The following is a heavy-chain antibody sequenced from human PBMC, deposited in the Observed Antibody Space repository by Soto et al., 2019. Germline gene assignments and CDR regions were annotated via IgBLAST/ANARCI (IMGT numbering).Heavy chain of an antibody. V-gene: IGHV4-61*01. CDR3: ARSSILNRITMVRGVFDY. D-gene: IGHD3-10*01. J-gene: IGHJ4*02. CDR1: GGSVSSGSYY. CDR2: IYYSGST. Sequence: QVQLQESGPGLVKPSETLSLTCTVSGGSVSSGSYYWSWIRQPPGKGLEWIGYIYYSGSTNYNPSLKSRVTMSVDTSKSQFSLKLSSVTAADTAVYYCARSSILNRITMVRGVFDYWGQGTLVTVSS.